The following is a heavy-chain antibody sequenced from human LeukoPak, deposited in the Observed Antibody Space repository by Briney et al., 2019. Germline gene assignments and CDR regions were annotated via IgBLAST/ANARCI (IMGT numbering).Heavy chain of an antibody. CDR3: AGELREHTSLGFDL. V-gene: IGHV1-69*13. Sequence: SVKVSCKASGGTFSSYAISWVRQAPGQGLEWMGGIIPIFGTANYAQKFQGRVTITADESTSTAYMELSSLRSEDTAVYYCAGELREHTSLGFDLWGRGTLVTVSS. CDR1: GGTFSSYA. J-gene: IGHJ2*01. CDR2: IIPIFGTA. D-gene: IGHD1/OR15-1a*01.